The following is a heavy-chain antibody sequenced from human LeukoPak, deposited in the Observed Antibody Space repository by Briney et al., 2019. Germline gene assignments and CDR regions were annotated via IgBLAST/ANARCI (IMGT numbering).Heavy chain of an antibody. V-gene: IGHV3-64*01. Sequence: GGSLRLSCAASGFTFSSYAMHWVRQAPGKGLEYVSAISSNGGSTYYANSVKGRFTISRDNSKNTLYLQMGSLRAEDMAVYYCARGGQWERLDAFDIWGQGTMVTVSS. CDR3: ARGGQWERLDAFDI. J-gene: IGHJ3*02. CDR2: ISSNGGST. CDR1: GFTFSSYA. D-gene: IGHD1-26*01.